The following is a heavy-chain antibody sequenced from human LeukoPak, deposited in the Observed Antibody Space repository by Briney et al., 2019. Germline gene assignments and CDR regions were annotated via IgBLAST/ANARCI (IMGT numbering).Heavy chain of an antibody. CDR1: GFTFSSYA. D-gene: IGHD3-22*01. Sequence: GGSLRLSCAASGFTFSSYAMSWVRQAPGKGLEWVLAISGSGGSTYYADSVKGRFTISRDNSKNTLYLQMNSLRAEDAAVYYCANLGYYYDSSGYYWGYWGQGTLVTVSS. J-gene: IGHJ4*02. CDR2: ISGSGGST. V-gene: IGHV3-23*01. CDR3: ANLGYYYDSSGYYWGY.